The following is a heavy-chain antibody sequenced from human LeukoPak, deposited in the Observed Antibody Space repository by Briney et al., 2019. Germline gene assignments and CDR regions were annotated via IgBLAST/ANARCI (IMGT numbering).Heavy chain of an antibody. CDR2: INHSGST. J-gene: IGHJ4*02. V-gene: IGHV4-34*01. CDR1: GGFFSGYY. Sequence: PSETLSLTCAVYGGFFSGYYWSWIRQPPGKGLEWIGEINHSGSTNYNPSLKSRVTISVDTSKNQFSLKLSSVTAADTAVYYCARGGYYGDYGYWGQGTLVTVSS. D-gene: IGHD4-17*01. CDR3: ARGGYYGDYGY.